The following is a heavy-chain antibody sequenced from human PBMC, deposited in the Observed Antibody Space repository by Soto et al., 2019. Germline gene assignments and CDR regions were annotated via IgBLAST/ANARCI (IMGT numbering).Heavy chain of an antibody. D-gene: IGHD2-21*02. V-gene: IGHV1-3*01. CDR2: INAGNGNT. CDR3: ARSTVVVTALDY. Sequence: QVQLVQSGAEVKKPGASVKVSCKASGYTFTSYAMHWVRQAPGQRLEWMGWINAGNGNTKYSQKIQGRVTITRDTSARTGYRELSILRSEDTAVYFCARSTVVVTALDYWGPGSLVTLFS. CDR1: GYTFTSYA. J-gene: IGHJ4*02.